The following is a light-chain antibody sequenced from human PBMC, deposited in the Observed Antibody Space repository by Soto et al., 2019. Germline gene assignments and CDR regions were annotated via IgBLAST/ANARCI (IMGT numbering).Light chain of an antibody. CDR1: SSDVGGYNY. J-gene: IGLJ1*01. V-gene: IGLV2-14*01. CDR3: SSFTGSSTLPYV. CDR2: DVN. Sequence: QSALTQPASVSGSPGQSITISCTGTSSDVGGYNYVSWYQQNPGKAPKLLIYDVNNRPSGVSNRFSGSKSGNTASLTISGLQAEDEADYYCSSFTGSSTLPYVFGTGTKLTVL.